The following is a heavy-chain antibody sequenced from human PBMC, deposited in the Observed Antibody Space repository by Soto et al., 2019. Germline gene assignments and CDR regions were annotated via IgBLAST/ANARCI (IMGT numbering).Heavy chain of an antibody. V-gene: IGHV1-24*01. CDR2: FDPEDGET. Sequence: GASVKVSCKVSGYTLTELSMHWVRQAPGKGLEWMGGFDPEDGETIYAQKFQGRVTMTEDTSTDTAYMELSSLKSEDTAVYYCATVHGVYGDYRYWGQGTLVTVSS. J-gene: IGHJ4*02. CDR3: ATVHGVYGDYRY. D-gene: IGHD4-17*01. CDR1: GYTLTELS.